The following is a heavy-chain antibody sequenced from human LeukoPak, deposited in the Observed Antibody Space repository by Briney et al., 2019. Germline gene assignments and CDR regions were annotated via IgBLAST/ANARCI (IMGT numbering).Heavy chain of an antibody. CDR3: ACSQQLEHHRGYYYYGMDV. D-gene: IGHD1-1*01. V-gene: IGHV1-69*13. CDR2: IIPIFGTA. J-gene: IGHJ6*02. Sequence: SVKVSCKAAGGTFSSYAISWVRRAPGQGLEWMGGIIPIFGTANYAQKFQGRATITADESTSTAYMELSSLRSEDTAVYYCACSQQLEHHRGYYYYGMDVWGQGTTVTVSS. CDR1: GGTFSSYA.